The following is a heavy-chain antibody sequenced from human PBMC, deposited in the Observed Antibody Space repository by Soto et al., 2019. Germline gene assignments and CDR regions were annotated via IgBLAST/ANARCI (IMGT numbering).Heavy chain of an antibody. V-gene: IGHV3-30*18. CDR3: AKDEGDYGDYLDY. D-gene: IGHD4-17*01. CDR1: GFTFSSYG. J-gene: IGHJ4*02. CDR2: ISYDGSNK. Sequence: QVPLVESGGGVVQPGRSLRLSCAASGFTFSSYGMHWVRQAPGKGLEWVAVISYDGSNKYYADSVKGRFTISRDNSKNTLYLQMNSLRAEDTAVYYCAKDEGDYGDYLDYWGQGTLVTVSS.